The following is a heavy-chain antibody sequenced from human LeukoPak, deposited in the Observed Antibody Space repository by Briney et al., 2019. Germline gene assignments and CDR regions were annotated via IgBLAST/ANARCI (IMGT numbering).Heavy chain of an antibody. CDR2: ISGSGGST. CDR1: GFTFSSYA. Sequence: GGSLRLSCAASGFTFSSYAMSWVRQAPGKGLEWVSAISGSGGSTYYADSVKGRFTISRDNSKNTLYLQMNSLRAEDTAVYYCAKDMVTYYDILTGYYELPRPDYWGQGTLVTVSS. D-gene: IGHD3-9*01. CDR3: AKDMVTYYDILTGYYELPRPDY. J-gene: IGHJ4*02. V-gene: IGHV3-23*01.